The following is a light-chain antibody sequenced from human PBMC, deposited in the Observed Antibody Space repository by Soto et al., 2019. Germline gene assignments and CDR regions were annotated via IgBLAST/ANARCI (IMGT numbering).Light chain of an antibody. CDR1: QSISDT. CDR2: GAS. Sequence: EIVMTQSPATLSVSPGGRATLSCRAIQSISDTLAWYQQKPGQAPRLLIYGASTRAPGFPARFSGSGSGTDFTLTISSLEPEDFAVYYCQQRSNWPPGGTFGQGTRLEIK. V-gene: IGKV3-15*01. J-gene: IGKJ5*01. CDR3: QQRSNWPPGGT.